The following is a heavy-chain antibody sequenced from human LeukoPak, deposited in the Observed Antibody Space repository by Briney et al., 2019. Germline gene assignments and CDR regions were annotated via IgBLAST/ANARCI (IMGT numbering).Heavy chain of an antibody. D-gene: IGHD2-2*01. V-gene: IGHV3-23*01. CDR3: VKDRPCETCMPKHA. CDR1: GLTVTNNY. CDR2: LGRSGEYK. J-gene: IGHJ6*02. Sequence: GGSLRLSCAASGLTVTNNYWHWLRQAPGKGLEWVACLGRSGEYKYYADSVKGRFTISRDNSKDTVSLQMNSLRAEDSAIYFCVKDRPCETCMPKHAWGQGTTVTVSS.